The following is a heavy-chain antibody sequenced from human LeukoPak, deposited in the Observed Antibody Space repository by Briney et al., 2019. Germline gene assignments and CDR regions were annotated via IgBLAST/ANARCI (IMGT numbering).Heavy chain of an antibody. CDR2: INHSGST. CDR3: ARVPPGSWGSYRYRPLSYFDY. Sequence: PSETLSLTCAVYGGSFSGYYWSWIRQPPGKGLEWIGEINHSGSTNYNPSLKSRVTISVDTSKNQFSLKLSSVTAADTAVYYCARVPPGSWGSYRYRPLSYFDYWGQGTLVTVSS. V-gene: IGHV4-34*01. CDR1: GGSFSGYY. J-gene: IGHJ4*02. D-gene: IGHD3-16*02.